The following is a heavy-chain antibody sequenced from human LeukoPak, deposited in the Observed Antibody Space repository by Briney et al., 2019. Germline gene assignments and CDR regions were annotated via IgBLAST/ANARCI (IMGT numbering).Heavy chain of an antibody. CDR1: GFTFSSYW. CDR3: AKDSSNYEPYFQH. D-gene: IGHD4-11*01. J-gene: IGHJ1*01. V-gene: IGHV3-7*01. CDR2: IKQDGSEK. Sequence: GGSLRLSCAASGFTFSSYWMSWVRQAPGKGLEWVANIKQDGSEKYYVDSVKGRFTISRDNAKNSLYLQMNSLRAEDTAVYYCAKDSSNYEPYFQHWGQGTLVTVSS.